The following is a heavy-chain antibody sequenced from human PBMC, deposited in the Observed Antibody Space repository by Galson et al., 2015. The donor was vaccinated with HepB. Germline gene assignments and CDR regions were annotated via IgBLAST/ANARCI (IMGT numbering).Heavy chain of an antibody. V-gene: IGHV1-18*01. CDR2: ISAYNGNT. Sequence: SVKVSCKASGYTFTSYGISWVRQALGQGLEWMGWISAYNGNTNYAQKLQGRVTMTTDTSTSTAYMELRSLRSDDTAVYYCARDNFYGYCSGGNCYPFDYWGQGTLVTVSS. CDR3: ARDNFYGYCSGGNCYPFDY. CDR1: GYTFTSYG. J-gene: IGHJ4*02. D-gene: IGHD2-15*01.